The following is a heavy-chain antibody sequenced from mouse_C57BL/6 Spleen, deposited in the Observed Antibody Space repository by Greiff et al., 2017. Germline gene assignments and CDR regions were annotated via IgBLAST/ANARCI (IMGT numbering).Heavy chain of an antibody. CDR3: ARVALAADY. Sequence: EVMLVESEGGLVQPGSSMKLSCTASGFTFSDYYMAWVRQVPEKGLEWVANINYDGSSTYYLDSLKSRFIISRDNAKNILYLQMSSLKSEDTATYYCARVALAADYWGQGTTLTVSS. D-gene: IGHD6-1*01. CDR1: GFTFSDYY. CDR2: INYDGSST. V-gene: IGHV5-16*01. J-gene: IGHJ2*01.